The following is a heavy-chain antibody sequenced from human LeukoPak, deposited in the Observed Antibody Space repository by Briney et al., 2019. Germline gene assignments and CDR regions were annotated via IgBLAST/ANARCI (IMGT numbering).Heavy chain of an antibody. CDR2: IDYSGST. V-gene: IGHV4-59*01. Sequence: SETLSLTCTVSGGSISSYYWSRIRQPPGKGLEWIGYIDYSGSTNYNPSLKSRVTISVDTSKNQFSLKLSSVTAADTAVYYCAGTYRYNYYYYMDVWGKGTTVTISS. CDR3: AGTYRYNYYYYMDV. D-gene: IGHD1-1*01. CDR1: GGSISSYY. J-gene: IGHJ6*03.